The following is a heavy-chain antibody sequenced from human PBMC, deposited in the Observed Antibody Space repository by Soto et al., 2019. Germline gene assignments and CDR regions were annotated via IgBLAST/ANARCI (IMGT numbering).Heavy chain of an antibody. Sequence: GASVKVSCKASGYTFTTYCIHWLRQAPGQGLEWVGIINPSGGATSYAQKIQGRVTMTSDTSTSTAYMELSGLTSEDTAAYYCALWLGLMSTADFWSGPLDRWGQGTPVTVSS. CDR1: GYTFTTYC. D-gene: IGHD3-3*01. CDR3: ALWLGLMSTADFWSGPLDR. CDR2: INPSGGAT. V-gene: IGHV1-46*03. J-gene: IGHJ5*02.